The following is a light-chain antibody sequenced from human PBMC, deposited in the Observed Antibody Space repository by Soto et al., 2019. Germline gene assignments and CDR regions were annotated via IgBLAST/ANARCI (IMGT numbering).Light chain of an antibody. CDR2: GGS. J-gene: IGKJ5*01. CDR3: QQYGTSPIT. CDR1: QSVSSNH. Sequence: DIVLTQSPGTLSLSPGERATLSCRASQSVSSNHLAWYQQKPGQAPRLLIYGGSSRATGIPVRFSGSGSGTDFTLTISSLEPEDFAVYYCQQYGTSPITFGQGTRLE. V-gene: IGKV3-20*01.